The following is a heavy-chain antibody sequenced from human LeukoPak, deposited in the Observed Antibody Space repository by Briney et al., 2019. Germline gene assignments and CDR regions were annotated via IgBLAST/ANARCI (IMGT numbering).Heavy chain of an antibody. V-gene: IGHV3-30*02. CDR3: AKDSGGYDLDYYYYMDV. CDR2: IRYDGSNK. CDR1: GFTFGSYG. Sequence: PGGSLRLSCAASGFTFGSYGMHWVRQAPGKGLEWVAFIRYDGSNKYYADSVKGRSTISRDNSKNTLYLQMNSLRAEDTAVYYCAKDSGGYDLDYYYYMDVWGKGTTVTVSS. J-gene: IGHJ6*03. D-gene: IGHD5-12*01.